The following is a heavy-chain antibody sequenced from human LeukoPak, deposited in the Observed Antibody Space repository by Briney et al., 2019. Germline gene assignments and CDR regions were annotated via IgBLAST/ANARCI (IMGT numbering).Heavy chain of an antibody. J-gene: IGHJ4*02. Sequence: WAPVKVSCKASGYTFTSYDINWVRQATGQGLEWMGWMNPNSGNTGYAQKFQGRVTMTRNTSISTAYMELSSLRSEDTAVYYCAMETCTSCYARYFDYWGQGTLVTVSS. CDR2: MNPNSGNT. D-gene: IGHD2-2*01. CDR3: AMETCTSCYARYFDY. V-gene: IGHV1-8*01. CDR1: GYTFTSYD.